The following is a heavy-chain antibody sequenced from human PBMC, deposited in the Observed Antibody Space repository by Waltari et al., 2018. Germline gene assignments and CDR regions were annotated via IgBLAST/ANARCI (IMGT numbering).Heavy chain of an antibody. CDR1: GGSISSGSYY. D-gene: IGHD3-10*01. Sequence: QVQLQESGPGLVKPSQTLSLTCTVSGGSISSGSYYWSWLRPPAGKGLEWIGRIYTSGSTNYNPSLKSRVTISVDTSKNQFSLKLSSVTAADTAVYYCARERTGITMVRGSYYMDVWGKGTTVTVSS. CDR3: ARERTGITMVRGSYYMDV. CDR2: IYTSGST. J-gene: IGHJ6*03. V-gene: IGHV4-61*02.